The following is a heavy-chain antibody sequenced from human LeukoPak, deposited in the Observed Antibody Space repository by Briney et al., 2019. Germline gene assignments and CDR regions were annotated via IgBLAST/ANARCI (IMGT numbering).Heavy chain of an antibody. CDR2: IIPIFGTA. CDR3: ARVRSWGYYDFWSGPRHYYYYYMDV. D-gene: IGHD3-3*01. CDR1: GGTFSSYA. Sequence: SVKVSCKASGGTFSSYAISWVRQAPGQGLEWMGGIIPIFGTANYAQKFQGRVTITADESTSTAYMELSSLRSEDTAFYYCARVRSWGYYDFWSGPRHYYYYYMDVWGKGTTVTVSS. V-gene: IGHV1-69*13. J-gene: IGHJ6*03.